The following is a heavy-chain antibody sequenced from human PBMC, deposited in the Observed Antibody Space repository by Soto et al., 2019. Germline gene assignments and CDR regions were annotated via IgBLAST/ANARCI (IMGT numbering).Heavy chain of an antibody. V-gene: IGHV1-69*13. Sequence: ASVKVSCKASGGTFSSYAISWVRQAPGQGLEWMGGIIPIFGTANYAQKFQGRVTITADESTSTAYMELSSLRSEDTAVYYCARGPDYYDSSGYYYRWGQGTLVTVSS. CDR2: IIPIFGTA. D-gene: IGHD3-22*01. J-gene: IGHJ5*02. CDR3: ARGPDYYDSSGYYYR. CDR1: GGTFSSYA.